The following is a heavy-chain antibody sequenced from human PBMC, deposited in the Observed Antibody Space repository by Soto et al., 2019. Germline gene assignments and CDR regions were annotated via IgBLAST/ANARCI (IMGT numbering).Heavy chain of an antibody. Sequence: QVQLVQSGAEMKEPGSSVKVSCKTSGGTFSSSAISWLRQAPGQGLEWMGGIIPLFRTPDYAQKFQGRVTIAADESTSTAYMERSSLRSEDTAVYYCARDNDRLQLGGNYYYILDVWAQGTTITVSS. CDR2: IIPLFRTP. D-gene: IGHD4-4*01. CDR1: GGTFSSSA. J-gene: IGHJ6*02. V-gene: IGHV1-69*12. CDR3: ARDNDRLQLGGNYYYILDV.